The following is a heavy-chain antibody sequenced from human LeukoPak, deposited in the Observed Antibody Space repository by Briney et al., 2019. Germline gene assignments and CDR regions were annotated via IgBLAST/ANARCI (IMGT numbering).Heavy chain of an antibody. Sequence: PGGSLRLSCAASGFTFSSYEMNWVRQAPGKGLEWVSYISSSGSTIYYADSVKGRFTIPRDNAKNSLYLQMNSLRAEDTAVYYCVRVVVATDAFDIWGQGTMVTVSS. CDR2: ISSSGSTI. CDR1: GFTFSSYE. V-gene: IGHV3-48*03. CDR3: VRVVVATDAFDI. J-gene: IGHJ3*02. D-gene: IGHD2-15*01.